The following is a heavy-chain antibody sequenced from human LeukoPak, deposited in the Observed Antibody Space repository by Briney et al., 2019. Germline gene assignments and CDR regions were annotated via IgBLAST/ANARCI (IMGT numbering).Heavy chain of an antibody. V-gene: IGHV3-53*01. CDR1: GFTVSRNY. Sequence: PGGSLRLSCAASGFTVSRNYMTCVRQAPGKGLEWVSVIYSGGATYYADSVKGRFTISRDNSKNTLYLQMNSLRAEDTAVYYCARTSGYPYNFDNWGQATLVTVSS. J-gene: IGHJ4*02. D-gene: IGHD3-22*01. CDR2: IYSGGAT. CDR3: ARTSGYPYNFDN.